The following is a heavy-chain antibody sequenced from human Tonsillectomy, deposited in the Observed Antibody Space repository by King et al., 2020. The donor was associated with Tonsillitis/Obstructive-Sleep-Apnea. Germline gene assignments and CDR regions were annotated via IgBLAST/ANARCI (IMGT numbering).Heavy chain of an antibody. D-gene: IGHD5-24*01. V-gene: IGHV4-31*03. CDR1: GGSISSGDYY. CDR2: IYYSGST. CDR3: AGEPTGWLQLGGDFDY. Sequence: QLQESGPGLVKPSQTLSLTCTVSGGSISSGDYYWSWIRQHPGKGLEWIGYIYYSGSTYYNPSLKSRVSISVDTSKNQFSLRLSSVTAADTAVYYCAGEPTGWLQLGGDFDYWGQGTLVTVSS. J-gene: IGHJ4*02.